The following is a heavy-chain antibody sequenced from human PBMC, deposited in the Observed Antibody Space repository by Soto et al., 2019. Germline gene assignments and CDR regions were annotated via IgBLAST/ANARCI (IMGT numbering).Heavy chain of an antibody. Sequence: SGPTLVNPTQTLTLTCTFSGFSLSTSGMRVSWIRQPPGKALEWLARIDWDDDKFYNTSLKTRLTISKDSSKNQVVLTMANMDPVDTATYYCARMFHCSGGTCPFDYWGQGALVTVSS. CDR2: IDWDDDK. CDR1: GFSLSTSGMR. D-gene: IGHD2-15*01. CDR3: ARMFHCSGGTCPFDY. J-gene: IGHJ4*02. V-gene: IGHV2-70*04.